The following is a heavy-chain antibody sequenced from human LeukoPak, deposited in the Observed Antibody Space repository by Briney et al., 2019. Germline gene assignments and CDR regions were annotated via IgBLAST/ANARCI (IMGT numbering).Heavy chain of an antibody. D-gene: IGHD3-10*01. V-gene: IGHV3-30-3*01. CDR2: ISYDGSNK. CDR3: ARDSSYGSGSPAAD. J-gene: IGHJ4*02. Sequence: TGRSLRLSCAVSGFTFSNYAMHWVRQAPGKGLEWMSFISYDGSNKDYAHSVKGRFNISRDDSKSTLYLQMNSLRPEDTAVYYCARDSSYGSGSPAADWGQGTLVTVSS. CDR1: GFTFSNYA.